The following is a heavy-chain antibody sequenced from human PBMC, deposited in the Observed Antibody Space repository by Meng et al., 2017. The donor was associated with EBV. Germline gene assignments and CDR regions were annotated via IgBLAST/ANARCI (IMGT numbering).Heavy chain of an antibody. CDR2: IYDTGIT. Sequence: VQLKESGPGLVKPSETLSLNCIVSGVSVTSGAYPWSWIRQSPGKGLEWIGYIYDTGITIYNPSLKSRVTISLETSKNQFSLKVNSVTTADTAVYYCAKSRSSTPGIVDDWGQGTLVTVSS. CDR1: GVSVTSGAYP. V-gene: IGHV4-61*08. D-gene: IGHD2/OR15-2a*01. CDR3: AKSRSSTPGIVDD. J-gene: IGHJ4*02.